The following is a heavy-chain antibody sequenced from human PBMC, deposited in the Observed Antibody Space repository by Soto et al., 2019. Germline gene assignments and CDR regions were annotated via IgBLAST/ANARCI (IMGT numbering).Heavy chain of an antibody. Sequence: GGSLRLSCAASGFTFSSYWMSWVRQAPGKGLEWVANIKQDGSEKYYVDSVKGRFTISRDNAKNSLYLQMNSLRAEDTAVYYCARGPGGGDIVVVPAAMFWNYWGQGTLVTVSS. D-gene: IGHD2-2*01. CDR3: ARGPGGGDIVVVPAAMFWNY. J-gene: IGHJ4*02. CDR2: IKQDGSEK. V-gene: IGHV3-7*01. CDR1: GFTFSSYW.